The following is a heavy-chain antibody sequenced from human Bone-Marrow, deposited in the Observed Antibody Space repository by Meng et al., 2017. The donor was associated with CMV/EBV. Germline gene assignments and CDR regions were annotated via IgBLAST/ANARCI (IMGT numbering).Heavy chain of an antibody. V-gene: IGHV3-11*04. CDR1: GFTFSDYY. J-gene: IGHJ4*02. Sequence: GESLKISCAASGFTFSDYYMSWIRQAPGKGLEWVSYISSSCSTIYYADSVKGRFTISRDNAKNSLYLQMNSLRAEDTAVYYCARDRGSRHYGGNSDFDYWGQGTLVTVSS. D-gene: IGHD4-23*01. CDR2: ISSSCSTI. CDR3: ARDRGSRHYGGNSDFDY.